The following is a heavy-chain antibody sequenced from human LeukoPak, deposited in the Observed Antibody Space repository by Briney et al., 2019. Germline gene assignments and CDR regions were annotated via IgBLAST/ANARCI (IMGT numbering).Heavy chain of an antibody. CDR2: MKKDGSET. V-gene: IGHV3-7*01. CDR3: GRHRSGSGTYFIDY. D-gene: IGHD3-10*01. Sequence: GSLRLSCVVSGFTFSSYSMIWVRQAPGKGLQWVANMKKDGSETNYVDSVKGRFTISRDNAKNSLYLQMNSLRAEDTAVYYCGRHRSGSGTYFIDYWGQGTLVSVSS. CDR1: GFTFSSYS. J-gene: IGHJ4*02.